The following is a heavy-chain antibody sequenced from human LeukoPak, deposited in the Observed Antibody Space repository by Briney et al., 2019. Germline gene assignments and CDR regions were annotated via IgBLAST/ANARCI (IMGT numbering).Heavy chain of an antibody. CDR3: ARGSTAYGRDY. Sequence: PSETLSLTCTVSGGSISSGGYYWSWIRQHPGKGLEWIGYIYYSGSTYYNPSLKSRVTISVDTSKNQFSLKLSSVTAADTAVYYCARGSTAYGRDYWGQGTLVTVSS. CDR1: GGSISSGGYY. J-gene: IGHJ4*02. CDR2: IYYSGST. D-gene: IGHD5-18*01. V-gene: IGHV4-31*03.